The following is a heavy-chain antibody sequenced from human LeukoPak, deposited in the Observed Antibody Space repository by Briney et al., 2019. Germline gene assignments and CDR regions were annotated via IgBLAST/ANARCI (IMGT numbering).Heavy chain of an antibody. J-gene: IGHJ5*01. CDR3: ARALSYSYGSMDS. CDR2: ISSGSKYI. V-gene: IGHV3-21*01. CDR1: GFTFSSYS. D-gene: IGHD5-18*01. Sequence: GGSLRLSCAASGFTFSSYSMNWVRQAPGKGLEWVSSISSGSKYIYNADSVKGRFTISRDNAKNSLYLQMNSLRVEDTAVYYCARALSYSYGSMDSWGQGTLVIVSS.